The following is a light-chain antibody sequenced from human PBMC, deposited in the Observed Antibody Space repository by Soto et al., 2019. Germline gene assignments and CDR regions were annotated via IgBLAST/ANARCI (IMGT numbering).Light chain of an antibody. CDR3: QQRSNWPPLT. CDR2: DAS. Sequence: EIVLTQSPATLSLSPGERATISCRASQSVSSYLAWYQQKPGQAPRLLIYDASNRATGIPARFSGSGSGTDFTLTISSLEPEDFAVYYCQQRSNWPPLTFGGVTKVEIK. J-gene: IGKJ4*01. CDR1: QSVSSY. V-gene: IGKV3-11*01.